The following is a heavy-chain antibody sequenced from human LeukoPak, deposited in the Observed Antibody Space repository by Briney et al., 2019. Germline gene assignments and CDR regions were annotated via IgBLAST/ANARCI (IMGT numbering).Heavy chain of an antibody. V-gene: IGHV1-18*01. Sequence: ASVKVSCKASGYTFTSYGISWVRQAPGQGLEWMGWISAYNGNTNYAQKLQGRVTMTTDTSTSTAYMELRSLRSEDTAVYYCARALYDSRLGYYFDYWGQGTLVIVSS. CDR2: ISAYNGNT. CDR1: GYTFTSYG. J-gene: IGHJ4*02. D-gene: IGHD5/OR15-5a*01. CDR3: ARALYDSRLGYYFDY.